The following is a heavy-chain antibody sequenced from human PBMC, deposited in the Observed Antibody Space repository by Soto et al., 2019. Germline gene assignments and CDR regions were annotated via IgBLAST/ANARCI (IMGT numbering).Heavy chain of an antibody. Sequence: SGTLSLTCPVSCGSISGFYWGWLRQPPGKGLEWIGYIYSIGSTNYNPSLRSRVTMSIDTSQEQFSLKLSSVTATDTAVYYCARHVNLPLAGTGFDYWGRGTLVT. CDR2: IYSIGST. D-gene: IGHD6-19*01. CDR3: ARHVNLPLAGTGFDY. CDR1: CGSISGFY. V-gene: IGHV4-59*08. J-gene: IGHJ4*02.